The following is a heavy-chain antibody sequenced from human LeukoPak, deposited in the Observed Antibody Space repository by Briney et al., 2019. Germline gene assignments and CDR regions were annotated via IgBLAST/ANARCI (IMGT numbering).Heavy chain of an antibody. Sequence: GGSLRLSCAASGFTFDDYAMHWVRQAPGKGLEWVSGISWNSGSIGYADSVKGRFTIFRDNAKNSLYLQMNSLRAEDTALYYCAKGLPYDSGSLLGLDYWGQGTLVTVSS. D-gene: IGHD1-26*01. CDR1: GFTFDDYA. CDR3: AKGLPYDSGSLLGLDY. V-gene: IGHV3-9*01. CDR2: ISWNSGSI. J-gene: IGHJ4*02.